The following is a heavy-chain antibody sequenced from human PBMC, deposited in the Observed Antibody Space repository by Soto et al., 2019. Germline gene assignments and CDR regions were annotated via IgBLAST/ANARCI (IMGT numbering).Heavy chain of an antibody. V-gene: IGHV3-23*01. D-gene: IGHD1-26*01. CDR2: ISGSDGNT. CDR1: GFIFSSYA. Sequence: EVQLLESGGGLVQPGGSLRLSCAASGFIFSSYAMSWVRQTPGKGLEWVSGISGSDGNTYYADSVKGRFTISRDNSXXTLYLQMNSLSDEDTAMYHCAKDREDTGSPDWFDSWGQGTLVTVSS. CDR3: AKDREDTGSPDWFDS. J-gene: IGHJ5*01.